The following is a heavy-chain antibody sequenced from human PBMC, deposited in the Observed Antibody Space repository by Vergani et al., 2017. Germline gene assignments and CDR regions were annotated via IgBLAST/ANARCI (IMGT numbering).Heavy chain of an antibody. CDR3: ARGDYGILTGYRY. CDR2: IKADSGGS. V-gene: IGHV1-2*02. Sequence: QERLVQSGTEVRKSGASVKVSCKASGYTFTGHQIHWFRQVPGQGFQWMGWIKADSGGSNSAQKFQGRVTMTRDTSISTIYMQLSSLRFDDTAIYYCARGDYGILTGYRYWGQGTLVTVSA. J-gene: IGHJ4*02. CDR1: GYTFTGHQ. D-gene: IGHD3-9*01.